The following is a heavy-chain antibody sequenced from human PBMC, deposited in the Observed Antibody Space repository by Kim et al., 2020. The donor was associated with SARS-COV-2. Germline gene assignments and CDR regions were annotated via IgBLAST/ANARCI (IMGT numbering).Heavy chain of an antibody. J-gene: IGHJ4*02. V-gene: IGHV3-30*04. Sequence: GGSLRLSCAASGFTFSSYAMHWVRQAPGKGLEWVAVISYDGSNKYYADSVKGRFTISRDNSKNTLYLQMNSLRAEDTAVYYCASLGRRYFDWLLPTDYWGQGTLVTVSS. D-gene: IGHD3-9*01. CDR3: ASLGRRYFDWLLPTDY. CDR1: GFTFSSYA. CDR2: ISYDGSNK.